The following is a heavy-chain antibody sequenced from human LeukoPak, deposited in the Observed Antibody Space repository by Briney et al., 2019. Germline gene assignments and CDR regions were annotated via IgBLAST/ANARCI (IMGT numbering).Heavy chain of an antibody. CDR1: GYTFTGYY. Sequence: ASVRVSCKASGYTFTGYYMHWVRQAPGQGLEWMGWINPNSGGTNYAQKFQGRVTMTRDTSISTAYMELSRLRSDDTAVYYCARGPYYYGSGSPLFDYWGQGTLVTVSS. V-gene: IGHV1-2*02. D-gene: IGHD3-10*01. CDR2: INPNSGGT. CDR3: ARGPYYYGSGSPLFDY. J-gene: IGHJ4*02.